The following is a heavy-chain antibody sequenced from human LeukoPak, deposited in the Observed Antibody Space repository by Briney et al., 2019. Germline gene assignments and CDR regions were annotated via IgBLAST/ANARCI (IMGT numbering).Heavy chain of an antibody. V-gene: IGHV3-66*01. CDR2: IYSGGST. Sequence: GGSLRLSCAVSGFTLTTNAMSWVRQAPGKGLKWVSVIYSGGSTYYADSVNCIFTISTHYSKNPLYLQMNRLRAEDTAVYYCARDPGGWGNFDYWGQGTLVTVSS. D-gene: IGHD6-19*01. J-gene: IGHJ4*02. CDR3: ARDPGGWGNFDY. CDR1: GFTLTTNA.